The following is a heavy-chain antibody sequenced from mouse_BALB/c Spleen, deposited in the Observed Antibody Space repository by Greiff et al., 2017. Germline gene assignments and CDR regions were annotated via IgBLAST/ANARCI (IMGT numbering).Heavy chain of an antibody. V-gene: IGHV3-6*02. CDR3: ASRSSSFDY. CDR1: GYSITSGYY. J-gene: IGHJ2*01. D-gene: IGHD1-1*01. Sequence: EVQLQESGPGLVKPSQSLSLTCSVTGYSITSGYYWNWIRQFPGNKLEWMGYISYDGSNNYNPSLKNRISITRDTSKNQFFLKLNSVTTEDTATYYCASRSSSFDYWGQGTTLTVSS. CDR2: ISYDGSN.